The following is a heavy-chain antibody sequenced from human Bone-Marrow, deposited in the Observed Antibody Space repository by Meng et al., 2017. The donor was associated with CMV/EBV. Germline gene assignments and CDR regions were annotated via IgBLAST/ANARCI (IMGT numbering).Heavy chain of an antibody. J-gene: IGHJ3*02. V-gene: IGHV3-30*04. Sequence: GESLKISCAASGFTFSSYAMHWVRQAPGKGLEWVAVISYDGSNKYYADSVKGRFTISRDNSKNTLYLQMNSLRAEDTAVYYCARGGSGYYGDDAFDIWGQGTMVTVS. CDR3: ARGGSGYYGDDAFDI. CDR1: GFTFSSYA. CDR2: ISYDGSNK. D-gene: IGHD3-22*01.